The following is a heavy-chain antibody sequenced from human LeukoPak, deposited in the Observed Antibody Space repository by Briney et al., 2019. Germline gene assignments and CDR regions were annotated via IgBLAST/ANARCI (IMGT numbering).Heavy chain of an antibody. V-gene: IGHV3-9*03. Sequence: GRSLRLSCVASGFIFDDYAMHWVRQAPGKGLEWVSGINWNSGTIGYADSVKGRFTISRDNAKNSLYLQMNSLRADDMAFYYCARDRFRYCSGAYCSHFEFWGQGTLVSVSS. CDR3: ARDRFRYCSGAYCSHFEF. D-gene: IGHD2-15*01. CDR2: INWNSGTI. J-gene: IGHJ4*02. CDR1: GFIFDDYA.